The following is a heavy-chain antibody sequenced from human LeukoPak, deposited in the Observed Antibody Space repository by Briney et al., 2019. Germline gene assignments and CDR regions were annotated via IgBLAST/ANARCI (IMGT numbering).Heavy chain of an antibody. Sequence: PSETLSLTCAVYVGSFSGYYWGWIRQPPGKGLEWIGEINHSGSTKYNPSLKSRLTISVDKSKNHFSLKLTSVTAADTAIYYCARDSVEIGAYNDPFDIWGQGTMVTVSS. J-gene: IGHJ3*02. D-gene: IGHD5/OR15-5a*01. CDR1: VGSFSGYY. CDR3: ARDSVEIGAYNDPFDI. CDR2: INHSGST. V-gene: IGHV4-34*01.